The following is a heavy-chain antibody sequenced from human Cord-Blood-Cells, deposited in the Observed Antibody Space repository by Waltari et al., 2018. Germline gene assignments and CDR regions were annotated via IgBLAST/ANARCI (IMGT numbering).Heavy chain of an antibody. J-gene: IGHJ4*02. Sequence: QVQLQQWGAGLLKPSETLSLTCAVYGGSFSGYYWSWIRQPPGKGLEWIGEINHSGSTNYNPSLKSRVTISVDTSKNQFSLKLSSVTAADTAVYYCARGEKQLVSYYLDYWGQGTLVTVSS. CDR3: ARGEKQLVSYYLDY. D-gene: IGHD6-6*01. CDR1: GGSFSGYY. CDR2: INHSGST. V-gene: IGHV4-34*01.